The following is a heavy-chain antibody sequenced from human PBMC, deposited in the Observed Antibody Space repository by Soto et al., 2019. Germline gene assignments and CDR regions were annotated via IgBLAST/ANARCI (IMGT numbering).Heavy chain of an antibody. V-gene: IGHV3-30*03. CDR3: ARDDILCSGDSCYRELMDV. CDR1: GFTFSSYG. CDR2: ISYDGSNK. Sequence: GGSLRLSCAASGFTFSSYGMHWVRQAPGKGLEWVAVISYDGSNKYYADSGKGRFTISRDNSKNMLHLQMDSLRAEDTAVYYCARDDILCSGDSCYRELMDVWGKGTTVTVSS. D-gene: IGHD2-15*01. J-gene: IGHJ6*03.